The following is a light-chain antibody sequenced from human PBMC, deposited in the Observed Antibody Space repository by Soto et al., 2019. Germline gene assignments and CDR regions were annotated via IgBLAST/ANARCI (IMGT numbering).Light chain of an antibody. CDR1: QYITSY. CDR3: QQTRAYPST. V-gene: IGKV1-9*01. CDR2: GAS. J-gene: IGKJ4*01. Sequence: IQLTQSPSSLSASFGDSVTITCRASQYITSYLAWYQQKPGKAPNLLIYGASTLQSGVPSRFSGSGSGTDFTLTISSLQAEDFASYYCQQTRAYPSTFGGGTKVDIK.